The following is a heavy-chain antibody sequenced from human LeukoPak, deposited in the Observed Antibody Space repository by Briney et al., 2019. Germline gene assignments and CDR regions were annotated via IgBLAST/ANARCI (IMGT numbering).Heavy chain of an antibody. CDR2: IKQDGSEK. CDR3: ARVSSKATVRGLITKKNYYYYYMDV. Sequence: GGSLRLSCAASGFTFSSYWMSWVRQAPGKGLEWVANIKQDGSEKYYVDSVKGRLTISRDNAKNSLYLQMNSLRAEDTAVYYCARVSSKATVRGLITKKNYYYYYMDVWGKGTTVTISS. D-gene: IGHD3-10*01. CDR1: GFTFSSYW. J-gene: IGHJ6*03. V-gene: IGHV3-7*01.